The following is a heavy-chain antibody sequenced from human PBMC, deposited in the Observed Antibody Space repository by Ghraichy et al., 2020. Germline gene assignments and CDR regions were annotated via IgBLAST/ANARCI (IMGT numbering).Heavy chain of an antibody. Sequence: SVKVSCKASGGTFSSYAISWVRQAPGQGLEWMGGIIPIFGTANYAQKFQGRVTITADESTSTAYMELSSLRSEDTAVYYCATQGGVLRFLEWPPFDPWGQGTLVTVSS. CDR3: ATQGGVLRFLEWPPFDP. CDR1: GGTFSSYA. V-gene: IGHV1-69*13. J-gene: IGHJ5*02. D-gene: IGHD3-3*01. CDR2: IIPIFGTA.